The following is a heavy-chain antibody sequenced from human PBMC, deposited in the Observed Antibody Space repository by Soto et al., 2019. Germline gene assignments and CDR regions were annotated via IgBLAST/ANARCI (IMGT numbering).Heavy chain of an antibody. D-gene: IGHD6-19*01. CDR3: TKGGGGSGYYDPSHL. CDR2: ISTGGEVT. V-gene: IGHV3-23*01. CDR1: GFTFSNYG. J-gene: IGHJ3*01. Sequence: EVQLLESGGGLVQPGGSLRLSCAASGFTFSNYGMSWVRQAPGKGPEWVSIISTGGEVTHHADSVKGRFAISRDNSRNTLYLQMTSLSAEDTAVYYCTKGGGGSGYYDPSHLWGQGTLVTVSS.